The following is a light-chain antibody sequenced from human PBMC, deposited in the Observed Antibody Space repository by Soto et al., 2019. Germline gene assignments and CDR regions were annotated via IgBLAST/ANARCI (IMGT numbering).Light chain of an antibody. V-gene: IGLV2-14*01. J-gene: IGLJ3*02. CDR1: SSDVGAYNY. Sequence: QSALTQPASVSGSPGQSITISCTGTSSDVGAYNYVSWYQQHPGKAPNLMIYEVSNRPAGVSNRFSGSKSANTASLTSSGLHAGDEADYYCRSYTSISTWLFGGGTKVTVL. CDR2: EVS. CDR3: RSYTSISTWL.